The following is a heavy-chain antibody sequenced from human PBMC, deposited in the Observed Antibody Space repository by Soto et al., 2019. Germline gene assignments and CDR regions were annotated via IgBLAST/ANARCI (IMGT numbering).Heavy chain of an antibody. CDR3: AKVPSLDSSGYDYGVFDI. Sequence: SCATSGFSFSSNAMICGLQDMGRGLVWVSAISGSGGSTYYADSVKGRFTISRDKSKNTLYLQMNSLRAEDTAVYYCAKVPSLDSSGYDYGVFDIGGQGTMVTVSS. J-gene: IGHJ3*02. CDR2: ISGSGGST. V-gene: IGHV3-23*01. D-gene: IGHD3-22*01. CDR1: GFSFSSNA.